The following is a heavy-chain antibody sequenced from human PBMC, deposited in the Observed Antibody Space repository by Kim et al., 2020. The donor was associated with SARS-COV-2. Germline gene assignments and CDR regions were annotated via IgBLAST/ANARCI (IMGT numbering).Heavy chain of an antibody. J-gene: IGHJ4*02. D-gene: IGHD5-18*01. V-gene: IGHV4-39*01. CDR3: ARLIGAMDDYYFDY. CDR2: IYYSGST. Sequence: SETLSPTCTVSGGSISSSSYYWGWIRQPPGKGLEWIGSIYYSGSTYYNPSLKSRVTISVDTSKNQFSLKLSSVTAADTAVYYCARLIGAMDDYYFDYWGQGTLVTVSS. CDR1: GGSISSSSYY.